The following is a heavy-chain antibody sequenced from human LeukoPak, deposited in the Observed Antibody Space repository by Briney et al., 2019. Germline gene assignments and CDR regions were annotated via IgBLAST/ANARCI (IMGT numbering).Heavy chain of an antibody. D-gene: IGHD6-19*01. CDR2: IIPIFGTA. V-gene: IGHV1-69*05. CDR3: AGGTGYSSGWYLLFDY. Sequence: ASVKVSCKASGGTFSSYAISWVRQAPGQGLEWMGGIIPIFGTANYAQKFQGRVTITTDESTSTAYMELRSLRSEDTAVYYCAGGTGYSSGWYLLFDYWGQGTLVTVSS. J-gene: IGHJ4*02. CDR1: GGTFSSYA.